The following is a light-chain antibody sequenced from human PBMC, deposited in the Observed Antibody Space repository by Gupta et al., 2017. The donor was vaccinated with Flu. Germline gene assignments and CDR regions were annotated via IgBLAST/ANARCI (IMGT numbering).Light chain of an antibody. Sequence: GERSTLSCRASQRVSDNFLAWHQLTPGQAPRRLIYGASSSATGIPDRFRVLWSGTEFNLTISTLEPEDFAVYYCQQYGSLPFPFGGGPKLE. V-gene: IGKV3-20*01. J-gene: IGKJ4*01. CDR2: GAS. CDR3: QQYGSLPFP. CDR1: QRVSDNF.